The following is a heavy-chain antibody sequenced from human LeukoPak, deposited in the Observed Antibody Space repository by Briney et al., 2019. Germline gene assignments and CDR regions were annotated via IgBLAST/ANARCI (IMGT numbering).Heavy chain of an antibody. V-gene: IGHV4-59*01. D-gene: IGHD1-1*01. CDR1: GGSISSYY. CDR3: ARGTNWNDFDY. Sequence: TSETLSLTCTVSGGSISSYYWSWIRQPPGKGLEWIGYIFYSGNTNYNPSLKNRVTISVDTSETQFSLKLSSVTAADTAVYYCARGTNWNDFDYWGQGTLVTVSS. J-gene: IGHJ4*02. CDR2: IFYSGNT.